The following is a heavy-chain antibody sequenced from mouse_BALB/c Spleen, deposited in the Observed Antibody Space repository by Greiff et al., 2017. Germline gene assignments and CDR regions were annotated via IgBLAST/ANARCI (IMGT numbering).Heavy chain of an antibody. V-gene: IGHV1-63*02. D-gene: IGHD2-4*01. CDR3: ARGEDYDEGAWFAY. Sequence: QVQLQQSGAELVRPGTSVKISCKASGYTFTNYWLGWVKQRPGHGLEWIGDIYPGGGYTNYNEKFKGKATLTADTSSSTAYMQLRSLTSEDSAVYVCARGEDYDEGAWFAYWGQGTLVTVSA. J-gene: IGHJ3*01. CDR1: GYTFTNYW. CDR2: IYPGGGYT.